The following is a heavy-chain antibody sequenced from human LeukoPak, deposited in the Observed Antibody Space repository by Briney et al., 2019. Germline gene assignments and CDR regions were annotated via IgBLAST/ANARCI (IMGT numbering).Heavy chain of an antibody. D-gene: IGHD6-19*01. Sequence: SVKVSCKASGGTFSSYAISWVRQAPGQGLEWMGGIIPIFGTANYAQKLQGRVTMTTDTSTSTAYMELRSLRSDDTAVYYCARVADSSGWYENWYFDYWGQGTLVTVSS. CDR3: ARVADSSGWYENWYFDY. V-gene: IGHV1-69*05. CDR1: GGTFSSYA. CDR2: IIPIFGTA. J-gene: IGHJ4*02.